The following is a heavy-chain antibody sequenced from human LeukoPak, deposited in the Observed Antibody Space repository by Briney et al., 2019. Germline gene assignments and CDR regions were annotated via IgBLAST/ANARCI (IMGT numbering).Heavy chain of an antibody. CDR1: GFTFSGYY. D-gene: IGHD4-17*01. CDR3: AKDPNGDYIGTFDI. J-gene: IGHJ3*02. Sequence: GGSLRLSCAASGFTFSGYYMTWVRQAPGKGLEWVSSISGNGGSTQYADSVQGRFAISRDNSKNTLYLQMNSLRAEDTAVYFCAKDPNGDYIGTFDIWGQGTMVTVSS. V-gene: IGHV3-23*01. CDR2: ISGNGGST.